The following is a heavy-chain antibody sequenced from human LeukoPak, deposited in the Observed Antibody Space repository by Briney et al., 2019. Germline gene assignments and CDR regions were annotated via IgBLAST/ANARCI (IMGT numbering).Heavy chain of an antibody. J-gene: IGHJ4*02. CDR1: GFTFGTCA. CDR3: AKGSYRIQVLDY. Sequence: GGSLRLSCAASGFTFGTCAMSWVRQAPGKGLEWVSAIIGSDGTTYYADSVKGRFTISRDNSKNTLYLQMNSLRAEDTAVYYCAKGSYRIQVLDYWGQGTLVTVSS. CDR2: IIGSDGTT. V-gene: IGHV3-23*01. D-gene: IGHD5-18*01.